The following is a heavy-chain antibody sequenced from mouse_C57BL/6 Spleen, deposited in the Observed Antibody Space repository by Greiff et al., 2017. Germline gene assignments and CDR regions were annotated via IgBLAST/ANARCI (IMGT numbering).Heavy chain of an antibody. J-gene: IGHJ2*01. V-gene: IGHV1-18*01. D-gene: IGHD2-1*01. CDR3: AREGDYGNYGDY. Sequence: VQLKQSGPELVKPGASVKIPCKASGYTFTDYNMDWVKQSHGKSLEWIGDINPNNGATIYNQKFKGKATLTVDKSSSTAYMERRSLTSEDTAVYYCAREGDYGNYGDYWGQGTTLTVSA. CDR2: INPNNGAT. CDR1: GYTFTDYN.